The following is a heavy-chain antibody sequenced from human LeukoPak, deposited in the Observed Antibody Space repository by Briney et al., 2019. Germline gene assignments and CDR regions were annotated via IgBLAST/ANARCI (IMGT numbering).Heavy chain of an antibody. CDR2: INPSGGST. V-gene: IGHV1-46*01. J-gene: IGHJ6*03. Sequence: GASVKVSCKASGYTFTSYYMHWVRQAPGQGLEWMGIINPSGGSTSYAQKFQGRVTMTRDMSTSTVYMELSSLRSEDTAVYYSARDREYQLLYYYYMDVWGKGTTVNVSS. D-gene: IGHD2-2*01. CDR1: GYTFTSYY. CDR3: ARDREYQLLYYYYMDV.